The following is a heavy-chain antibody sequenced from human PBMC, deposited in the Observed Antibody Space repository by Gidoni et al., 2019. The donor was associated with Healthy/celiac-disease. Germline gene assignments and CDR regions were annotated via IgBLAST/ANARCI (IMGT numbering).Heavy chain of an antibody. CDR2: ISSSSSTI. CDR1: GFPFSSYS. Sequence: EVQLLESGGGLVQPGGSLRLSCAASGFPFSSYSMNWVRQAPGKGLEWVSYISSSSSTIYYADSVKGRFTISRDNAKNSLYLQMNSLRAEDTAVYYCARDSGYSGSWGDAFDIWGQGTMVTVSS. V-gene: IGHV3-48*01. CDR3: ARDSGYSGSWGDAFDI. D-gene: IGHD1-26*01. J-gene: IGHJ3*02.